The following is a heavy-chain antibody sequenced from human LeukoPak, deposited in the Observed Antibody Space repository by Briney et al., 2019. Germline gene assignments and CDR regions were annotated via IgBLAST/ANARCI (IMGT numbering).Heavy chain of an antibody. CDR3: ARARRFDSPFDP. D-gene: IGHD3-9*01. CDR2: INHSGST. CDR1: GGSFSGYY. Sequence: SETLSLTCAVYGGSFSGYYWSWIRQPPGKGLEWIGEINHSGSTNYNPCLKSRVTISVDTSKNQFSLKLSSVTAADTAVYYCARARRFDSPFDPWGQGTLVTVSS. V-gene: IGHV4-34*01. J-gene: IGHJ5*02.